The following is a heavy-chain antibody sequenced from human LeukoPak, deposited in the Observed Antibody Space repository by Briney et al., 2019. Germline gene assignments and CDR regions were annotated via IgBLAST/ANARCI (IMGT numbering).Heavy chain of an antibody. J-gene: IGHJ4*02. CDR2: ISDDGSGT. CDR1: GFTFSNYW. Sequence: PGASLRLSCAVSGFTFSNYWMHWVRQVPGKGLVWVSRISDDGSGTIYADSVKGRFTISRDNAKNTLYLQMNSLRVEDTAVYYCARTLVGATGIDYWGQGTLVTVSS. V-gene: IGHV3-74*01. CDR3: ARTLVGATGIDY. D-gene: IGHD1-26*01.